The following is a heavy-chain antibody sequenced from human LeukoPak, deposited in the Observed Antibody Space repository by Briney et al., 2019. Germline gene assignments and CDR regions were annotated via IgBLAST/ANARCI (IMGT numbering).Heavy chain of an antibody. J-gene: IGHJ4*02. V-gene: IGHV4-34*01. D-gene: IGHD3-3*01. CDR3: ARGSAYYDFWSGYFTY. Sequence: SETLSLTCAVYGGSFSGYYWSWIRQPPGKGLEWIGEINHSGSTNYNPSLKSRVTISVDTSKNQFSLKLSSVTAADTAVYYCARGSAYYDFWSGYFTYWGQGTLVAVSS. CDR2: INHSGST. CDR1: GGSFSGYY.